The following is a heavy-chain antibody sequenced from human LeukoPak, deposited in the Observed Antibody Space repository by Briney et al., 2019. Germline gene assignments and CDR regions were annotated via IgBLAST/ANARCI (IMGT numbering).Heavy chain of an antibody. CDR2: TYSDSST. Sequence: PGGSLRLSCAASGFTVSNNYMSGVRQAPGKGLEGVSITYSDSSTNYADSVKGRFTISRDTSQNTLSLQMNSLRAEDTAVYYCVRKNRDFNAAFDIWGQGTVVTVSS. CDR3: VRKNRDFNAAFDI. V-gene: IGHV3-53*01. CDR1: GFTVSNNY. J-gene: IGHJ3*02. D-gene: IGHD2-21*02.